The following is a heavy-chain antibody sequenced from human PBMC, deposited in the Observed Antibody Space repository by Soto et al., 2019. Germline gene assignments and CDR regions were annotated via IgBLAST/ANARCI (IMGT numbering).Heavy chain of an antibody. J-gene: IGHJ5*02. CDR2: IYYSGST. CDR1: GGSISSADYY. CDR3: ARDRGSTWMYKWFDP. Sequence: LSLTCTVSGGSISSADYYWSWIRRPPGKGLEWIGHIYYSGSTYYNPSLKSRVIMSVDTSKNQFSLTLSSVTAADTAMYFCARDRGSTWMYKWFDPWGQGTQVTVSS. V-gene: IGHV4-30-4*01. D-gene: IGHD6-13*01.